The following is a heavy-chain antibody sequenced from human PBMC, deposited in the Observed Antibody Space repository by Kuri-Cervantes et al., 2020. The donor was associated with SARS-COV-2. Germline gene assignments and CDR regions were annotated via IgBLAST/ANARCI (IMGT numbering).Heavy chain of an antibody. D-gene: IGHD3-10*01. CDR3: ARVGDYYGSGSVDY. CDR2: INHSGST. CDR1: GGSFSGYY. J-gene: IGHJ4*02. V-gene: IGHV4-34*01. Sequence: GSLRLSCAVYGGSFSGYYWSWIRQPPGKGLEWIGEINHSGSTNYNPSLKSRVTISVDTSKNQFSLKLSSVTAADTAVYYCARVGDYYGSGSVDYWGQGTLVTVPS.